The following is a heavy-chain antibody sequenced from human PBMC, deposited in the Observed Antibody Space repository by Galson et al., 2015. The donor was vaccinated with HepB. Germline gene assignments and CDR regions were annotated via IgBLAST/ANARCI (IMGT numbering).Heavy chain of an antibody. V-gene: IGHV3-23*01. CDR3: AIMGGIAVAGRGAFDI. Sequence: SLRLSCAASGFSISNYAMSWVRQAPGKGLEWVSAISGSGGSTYYADSVKGRFTISRDNSKNTLYLQMNSLRAEDTAVYYCAIMGGIAVAGRGAFDIWGQGTMVTVSS. D-gene: IGHD6-19*01. J-gene: IGHJ3*02. CDR2: ISGSGGST. CDR1: GFSISNYA.